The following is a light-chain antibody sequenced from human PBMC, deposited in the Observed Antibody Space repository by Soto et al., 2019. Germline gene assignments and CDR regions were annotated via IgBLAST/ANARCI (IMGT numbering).Light chain of an antibody. CDR1: QSVGSDY. CDR2: GAS. J-gene: IGKJ1*01. Sequence: EIVLTQSPGTLSLSPGERATLSCRASQSVGSDYLAWYQQKPGQAPRILIFGASGRATGIPDRFSGSGSGTDFPLTISRLGPEDFAVFYLQNYGSFFWTFGQGTKVEIK. V-gene: IGKV3-20*01. CDR3: QNYGSFFWT.